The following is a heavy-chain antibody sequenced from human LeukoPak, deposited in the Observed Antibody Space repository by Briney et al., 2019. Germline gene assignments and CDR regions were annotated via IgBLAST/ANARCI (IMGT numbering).Heavy chain of an antibody. J-gene: IGHJ4*02. V-gene: IGHV4-34*01. CDR2: INHSGST. Sequence: SETLSLTCTVSGGSISSYYWSWIRQPPGKGLEWIGEINHSGSTNYNPSLKSRVTISVDTSKNQFSLKLSSVTAADTAVYYCARQYGLYDYVWGSYRYYFDYWGQGTLVTVSS. D-gene: IGHD3-16*02. CDR1: GGSISSYY. CDR3: ARQYGLYDYVWGSYRYYFDY.